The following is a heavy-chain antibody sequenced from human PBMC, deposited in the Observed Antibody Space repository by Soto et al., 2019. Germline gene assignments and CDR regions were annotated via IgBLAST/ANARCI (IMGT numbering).Heavy chain of an antibody. CDR2: IYYSGST. CDR1: GGSISSGGYY. J-gene: IGHJ5*02. D-gene: IGHD6-13*01. Sequence: QVQLQESGPGLVKPSQTLSLTCTVSGGSISSGGYYWSWIRQHPGKGLEWIGYIYYSGSTYYNPSPKSRVTISVDTSKNQFSLKLSSVTAADTAVYYCARDRTAAGNNWFDPWGQGTLVTVSS. V-gene: IGHV4-31*03. CDR3: ARDRTAAGNNWFDP.